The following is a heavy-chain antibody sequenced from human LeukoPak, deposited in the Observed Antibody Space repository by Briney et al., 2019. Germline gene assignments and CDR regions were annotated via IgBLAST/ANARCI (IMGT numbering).Heavy chain of an antibody. Sequence: SETLSLTCTVSGGSISSYYWGWIRQPPGKGLEWIGSIYYSGSTYYNPSLKSRVTISVDTSKNQFSLKLSSVTAADTAVYYCARDSFIAVAGTPHYYMDVWGKGTTVTVSS. J-gene: IGHJ6*03. D-gene: IGHD6-19*01. CDR3: ARDSFIAVAGTPHYYMDV. V-gene: IGHV4-39*07. CDR1: GGSISSYY. CDR2: IYYSGST.